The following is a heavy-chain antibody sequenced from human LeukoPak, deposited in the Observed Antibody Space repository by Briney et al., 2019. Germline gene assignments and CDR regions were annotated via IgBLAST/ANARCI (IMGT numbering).Heavy chain of an antibody. J-gene: IGHJ4*02. V-gene: IGHV3-33*01. CDR2: MWSDGINQ. Sequence: PGRSLRLSCAASGFIFSSYCMHWVRQAPGKGLEWVAFMWSDGINQYYADSVTGRFAISRDNSKNTLYLQMNSLRVEDTAVYYCARDRGAGGYAHDYWGQGALVTVSS. D-gene: IGHD5-12*01. CDR1: GFIFSSYC. CDR3: ARDRGAGGYAHDY.